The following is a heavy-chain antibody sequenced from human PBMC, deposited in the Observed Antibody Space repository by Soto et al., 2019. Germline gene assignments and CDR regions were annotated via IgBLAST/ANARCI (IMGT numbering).Heavy chain of an antibody. D-gene: IGHD3-22*01. Sequence: GGSLRLSCAASGFTFSSYGMHWVRQAPGKGLEWVAVISYDGSNKYYADSVKGRFTISRDNSKNTLYLQMNSLRAEDTAVYYCAKGYYYDSSGYSYYFDYWGQGTLVTVSS. V-gene: IGHV3-30*18. CDR1: GFTFSSYG. J-gene: IGHJ4*02. CDR3: AKGYYYDSSGYSYYFDY. CDR2: ISYDGSNK.